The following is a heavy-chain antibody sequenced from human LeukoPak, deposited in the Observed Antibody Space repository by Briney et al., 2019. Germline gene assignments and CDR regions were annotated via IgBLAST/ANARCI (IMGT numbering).Heavy chain of an antibody. D-gene: IGHD4-17*01. V-gene: IGHV1-69*13. J-gene: IGHJ3*02. CDR1: GGTFSSYA. CDR2: IIPIFGTA. CDR3: ARPDRLTTVTLMVI. Sequence: SVKVSCKASGGTFSSYAISWVRQAPGQGLEWRGGIIPIFGTANYAQKFQGRVTITADESTSTAYMELSSLRSEDTAVYYCARPDRLTTVTLMVIWGQGTMVTVSS.